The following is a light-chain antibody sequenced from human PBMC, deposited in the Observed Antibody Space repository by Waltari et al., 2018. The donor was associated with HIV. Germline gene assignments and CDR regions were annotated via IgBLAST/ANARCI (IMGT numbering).Light chain of an antibody. V-gene: IGLV2-11*01. CDR3: CSYAGSYTV. Sequence: QSALTQPRSVSGSPGQSVTISCTGTSSDVGGYNYVSWYQQHPGKAPKFMIDGVSKRPSGVPDPFSGCKSGNTASLTSSGHQAEDEADDCCCSYAGSYTVFGGGTKLTVL. CDR2: GVS. J-gene: IGLJ2*01. CDR1: SSDVGGYNY.